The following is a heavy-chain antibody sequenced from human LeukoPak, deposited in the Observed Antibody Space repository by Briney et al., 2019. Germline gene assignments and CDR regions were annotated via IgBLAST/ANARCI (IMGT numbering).Heavy chain of an antibody. V-gene: IGHV1-18*01. J-gene: IGHJ5*02. CDR1: GYSFVGYG. CDR2: FNPENGNT. D-gene: IGHD3-10*01. Sequence: ASVKVSCKASGYSFVGYGITWVRQAPGQGLEWMGWFNPENGNTNYAQKLQGRVTMTTDTSTSTAYMELRSLRSDDTAVYYCASGFSPARAWGQGALVTVSS. CDR3: ASGFSPARA.